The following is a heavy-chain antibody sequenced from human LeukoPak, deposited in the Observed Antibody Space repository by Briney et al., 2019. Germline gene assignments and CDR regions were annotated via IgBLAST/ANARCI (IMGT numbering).Heavy chain of an antibody. CDR2: IIPIFGTA. D-gene: IGHD4/OR15-4a*01. CDR1: GGTFSSYA. CDR3: ARSPMMLNYYFDY. J-gene: IGHJ4*02. Sequence: SVKVSCKASGGTFSSYAISWVRQAPGQGLEWMGGIIPIFGTANYAQKFQGRVTITTDESTSTAYMELSSLRSEDTAVYYCARSPMMLNYYFDYWGQGTLVTVSS. V-gene: IGHV1-69*05.